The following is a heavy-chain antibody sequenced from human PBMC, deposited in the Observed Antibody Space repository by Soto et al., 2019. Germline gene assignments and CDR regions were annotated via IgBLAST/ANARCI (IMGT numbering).Heavy chain of an antibody. CDR3: ARAGVRNWVDP. J-gene: IGHJ5*02. CDR1: RGTFSSYA. V-gene: IGHV1-69*01. Sequence: QMQLVQSGAEVKKPGSSVKVSCKASRGTFSSYAINWVRQAPGQGLEWMGGIIPKFGSANYAQKFQGRVTITADESTSTAYMELSSLRSEDTALYYCARAGVRNWVDPWAQGTLVTVSS. CDR2: IIPKFGSA. D-gene: IGHD3-10*01.